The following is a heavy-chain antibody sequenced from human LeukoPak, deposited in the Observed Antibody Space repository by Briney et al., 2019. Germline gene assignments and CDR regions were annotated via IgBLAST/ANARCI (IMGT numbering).Heavy chain of an antibody. Sequence: SQTLSLTCAISGDSFSSNSATWNWIRQSPSRGLEWLGRTYYRSKWYNDYAVSVKSRIIINPDTSKNQFSLQLNSVTPEDTAVYYCARVGYCSSTGCSNWFDPWGQGTLVTVSS. CDR1: GDSFSSNSAT. J-gene: IGHJ5*02. CDR2: TYYRSKWYN. V-gene: IGHV6-1*01. CDR3: ARVGYCSSTGCSNWFDP. D-gene: IGHD2-2*01.